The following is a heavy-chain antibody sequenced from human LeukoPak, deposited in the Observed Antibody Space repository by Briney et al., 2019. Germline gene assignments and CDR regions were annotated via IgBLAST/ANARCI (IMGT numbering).Heavy chain of an antibody. J-gene: IGHJ4*02. CDR1: SGSISSYH. Sequence: SETLSLTCSVCSGSISSYHWSWLRQPPGKGLEWVGYITPSGGTNYHPSLTRRVTVSVDTSKNPFSLKLDPVTAADTAVYFCARRSVTRWYYSDWGQGTLVTVSS. V-gene: IGHV4-4*09. CDR2: ITPSGGT. CDR3: ARRSVTRWYYSD. D-gene: IGHD3-10*01.